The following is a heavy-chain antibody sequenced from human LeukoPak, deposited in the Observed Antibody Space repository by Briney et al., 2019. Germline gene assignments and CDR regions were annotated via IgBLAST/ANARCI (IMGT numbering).Heavy chain of an antibody. D-gene: IGHD5-18*01. CDR1: GFTFSSYS. J-gene: IGHJ4*02. CDR2: ISSSSSYI. Sequence: GGSLRLSCAASGFTFSSYSMNWVRQAPGKGLEWVSSISSSSSYIYYADSVKGRFTISRDNAKNSLYLQMNSLRAEDTAVYYCARIRYNNGYGYFDYWGQGTPVTVSS. V-gene: IGHV3-21*01. CDR3: ARIRYNNGYGYFDY.